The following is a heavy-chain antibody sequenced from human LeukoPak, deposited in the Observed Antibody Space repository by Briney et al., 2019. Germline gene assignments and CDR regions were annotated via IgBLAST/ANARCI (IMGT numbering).Heavy chain of an antibody. J-gene: IGHJ3*02. V-gene: IGHV3-23*01. Sequence: GGSLRLSCVASGFTFSSYDMSWIRQAPGKGLEWVSSLAYDGTSAWYVDSVKGRFTISRGTSKNTLFLQMNSLRAEDTAVYYCAKGPNDIDYRARALDIWGQGTMVTVSS. CDR3: AKGPNDIDYRARALDI. D-gene: IGHD4-17*01. CDR2: LAYDGTSA. CDR1: GFTFSSYD.